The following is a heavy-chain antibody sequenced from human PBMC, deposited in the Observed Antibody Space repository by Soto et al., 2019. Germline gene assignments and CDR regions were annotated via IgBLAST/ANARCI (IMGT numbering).Heavy chain of an antibody. V-gene: IGHV4-39*01. J-gene: IGHJ3*02. CDR3: AGVRDSSGWYEAGGGAFDI. D-gene: IGHD6-19*01. CDR2: IYYSGTT. Sequence: SETLSLTCTVSGGSISSSSYYWGWIRQPPGKGLEWIGSIYYSGTTYYNPSLKSRVTISVDTSKNQFSLKLSSVTAADTAVYYCAGVRDSSGWYEAGGGAFDIWGQGTMVTVSS. CDR1: GGSISSSSYY.